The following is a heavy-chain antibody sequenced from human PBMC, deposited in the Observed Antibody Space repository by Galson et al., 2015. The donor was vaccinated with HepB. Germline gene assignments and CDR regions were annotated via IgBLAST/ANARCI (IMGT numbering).Heavy chain of an antibody. CDR3: ALGANGPRYFDY. J-gene: IGHJ4*02. CDR2: ISYDGSNK. CDR1: GFTFSSYA. D-gene: IGHD4/OR15-4a*01. Sequence: SLRLSCAASGFTFSSYAMHWVRQAPGKGLEWVAVISYDGSNKYYADSVKGRFTISRDNSKNTLYLQMNSLRAEDTAVYYCALGANGPRYFDYWGQGTLVTVSS. V-gene: IGHV3-30-3*01.